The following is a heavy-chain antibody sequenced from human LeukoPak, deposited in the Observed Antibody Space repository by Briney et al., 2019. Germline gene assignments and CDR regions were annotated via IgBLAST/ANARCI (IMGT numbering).Heavy chain of an antibody. V-gene: IGHV3-11*04. CDR2: ISSSGTG. J-gene: IGHJ6*03. CDR1: GFTFSDYF. Sequence: PGGSLRLSCAASGFTFSDYFMSWIRQAPGKGLEWLSHISSSGTGYYTDSVKGRATISRDNAKNSLYLQMNSLRAEDTAVYYCARVGIFGVVYMDVWGKGTTVTVSS. CDR3: ARVGIFGVVYMDV. D-gene: IGHD3-3*01.